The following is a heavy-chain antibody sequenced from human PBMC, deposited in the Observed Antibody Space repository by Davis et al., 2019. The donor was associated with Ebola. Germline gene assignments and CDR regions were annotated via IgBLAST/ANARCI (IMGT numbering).Heavy chain of an antibody. CDR2: IWYDGSNK. CDR1: GFTFSSYG. CDR3: ARGGYQLPPSAWLQPTYYYHYGMDV. V-gene: IGHV3-33*01. Sequence: GESLKISCAASGFTFSSYGMHWVRQAPGKGLEWVAVIWYDGSNKYYADSVKGRFTISRDNSKNTLYLQMNSLRAEDTAVYYCARGGYQLPPSAWLQPTYYYHYGMDVWGQGTTVTVSS. J-gene: IGHJ6*02. D-gene: IGHD2-2*01.